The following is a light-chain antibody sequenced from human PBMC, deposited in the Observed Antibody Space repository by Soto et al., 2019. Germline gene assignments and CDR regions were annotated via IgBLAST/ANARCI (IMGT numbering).Light chain of an antibody. CDR2: GAS. Sequence: EIVLTQSPGTLSLSPGEGATLSCRASQSVSNNYLAWYQQKPGQAPRLLIYGASNRATGIPDRFSGSGSGTDFTLTISRLEPEDFAVYYCQQYGSSPPTFGQGTKVDIK. CDR3: QQYGSSPPT. CDR1: QSVSNNY. J-gene: IGKJ1*01. V-gene: IGKV3-20*01.